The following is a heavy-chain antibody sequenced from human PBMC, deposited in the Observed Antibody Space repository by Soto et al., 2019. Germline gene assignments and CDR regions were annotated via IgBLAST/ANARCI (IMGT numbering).Heavy chain of an antibody. D-gene: IGHD3-10*01. CDR1: GYTFTSYA. Sequence: GASVKVSCKASGYTFTSYAMHWVRQAPGQRLEWMGWINAGNGNTKYSQKFQGRVTITRDTSASTAYMELSSLRSEDTAVYYCARYSGESGPDAFDIWGQGTTVTVSS. CDR3: ARYSGESGPDAFDI. CDR2: INAGNGNT. V-gene: IGHV1-3*01. J-gene: IGHJ3*02.